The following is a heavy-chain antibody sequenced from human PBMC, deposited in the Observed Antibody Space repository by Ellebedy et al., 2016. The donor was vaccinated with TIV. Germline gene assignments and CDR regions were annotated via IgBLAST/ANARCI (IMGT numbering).Heavy chain of an antibody. Sequence: GESLKISCAASGFTVSSNYMSWVRQAPGKGLEWVSVIYSGGTTYYADSVKGRFTISRHNSKNTLYLQMNSLRTEDTAVYYCARESRYSASGNYKPPHFDYWGQGTLVTVSS. J-gene: IGHJ4*02. CDR2: IYSGGTT. CDR3: ARESRYSASGNYKPPHFDY. D-gene: IGHD3-10*01. CDR1: GFTVSSNY. V-gene: IGHV3-53*04.